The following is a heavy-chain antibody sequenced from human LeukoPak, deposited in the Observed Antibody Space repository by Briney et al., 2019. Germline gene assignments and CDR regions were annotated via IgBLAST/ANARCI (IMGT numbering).Heavy chain of an antibody. CDR1: GYTFHSYD. D-gene: IGHD3-22*01. V-gene: IGHV1-8*01. CDR3: ARVSFDTSGHKINFGY. Sequence: ASVKVSCKASGYTFHSYDINWVRQATGQGLEWMGWMHPNSGNTGYPQKFQGRVTMTRDTSISTAYMELSSLRSEDTGVYYCARVSFDTSGHKINFGYWGHGTLVTVSS. J-gene: IGHJ4*01. CDR2: MHPNSGNT.